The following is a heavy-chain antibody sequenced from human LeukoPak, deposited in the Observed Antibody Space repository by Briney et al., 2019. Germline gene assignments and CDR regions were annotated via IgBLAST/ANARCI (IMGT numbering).Heavy chain of an antibody. CDR2: INSDGSST. Sequence: GGSLTLSCAASGFTFSSYWMHWVRQAPGKGLVWVSRINSDGSSTSYADSVKGRFTISRDNAKNTLYLQMNSLRAEDTAVYYCARAGQFDYFDYWGQGTLVTVSS. J-gene: IGHJ4*02. V-gene: IGHV3-74*01. D-gene: IGHD1-14*01. CDR1: GFTFSSYW. CDR3: ARAGQFDYFDY.